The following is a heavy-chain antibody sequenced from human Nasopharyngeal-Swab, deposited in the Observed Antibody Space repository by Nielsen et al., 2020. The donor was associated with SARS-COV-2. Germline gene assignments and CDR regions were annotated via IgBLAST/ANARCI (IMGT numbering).Heavy chain of an antibody. CDR3: AKGDESSGIFDY. CDR1: GFTFSSYA. D-gene: IGHD3-22*01. V-gene: IGHV3-23*01. CDR2: VSYTGGRT. Sequence: GGSLRLSCAISGFTFSSYAMSWVRQAPGKGLEWVSAVSYTGGRTYYADSVKGRFTISRDNSNSTLYLQMISLRPEDTAIYYCAKGDESSGIFDYWGQGTLVTVSS. J-gene: IGHJ4*02.